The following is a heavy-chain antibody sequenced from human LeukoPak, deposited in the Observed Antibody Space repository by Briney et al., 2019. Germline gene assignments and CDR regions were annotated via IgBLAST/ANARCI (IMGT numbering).Heavy chain of an antibody. V-gene: IGHV3-21*01. CDR2: ISSSSSYI. CDR1: GFTFSSFA. Sequence: GGSLRLSCAASGFTFSSFAMNWVRQAPGKGLEWVSSISSSSSYIYYADSVKGRFTISRDNVKNSLYLQMNSLRAEDTAVYYCAREYSSSGNAFDIWGQGTMVTVSS. J-gene: IGHJ3*02. CDR3: AREYSSSGNAFDI. D-gene: IGHD6-6*01.